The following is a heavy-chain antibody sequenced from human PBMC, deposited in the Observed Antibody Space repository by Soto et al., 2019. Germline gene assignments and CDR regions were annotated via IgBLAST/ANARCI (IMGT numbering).Heavy chain of an antibody. CDR2: ISAYNGNT. V-gene: IGHV1-18*04. J-gene: IGHJ4*02. CDR3: ARAKYYYDSSGDFDY. D-gene: IGHD3-22*01. Sequence: WASVKVSCKASGYTFTSYGISWVRQAPGQGLEWMGWISAYNGNTNYAQKLQGRVTMTTDTSTSTAYMELRSLRSDDTAVYYCARAKYYYDSSGDFDYWGQGTLVTVSS. CDR1: GYTFTSYG.